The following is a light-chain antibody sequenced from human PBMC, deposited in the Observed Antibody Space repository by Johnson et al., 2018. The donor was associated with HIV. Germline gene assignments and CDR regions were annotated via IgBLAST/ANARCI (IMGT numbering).Light chain of an antibody. J-gene: IGLJ1*01. CDR3: GTWDSSLGSYV. Sequence: QSVLTQPPSVSAAPGQKVAISCSGSSSNIGNNYVSWYQQLPRTAPKLLIYENNKRPSGIPDRFSGSKSGTSATLGITGLLTGDEADYYCGTWDSSLGSYVFGTGTKVTVL. CDR1: SSNIGNNY. CDR2: ENN. V-gene: IGLV1-51*02.